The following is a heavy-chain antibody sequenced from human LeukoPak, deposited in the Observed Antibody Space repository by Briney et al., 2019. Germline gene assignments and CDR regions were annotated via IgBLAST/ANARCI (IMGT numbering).Heavy chain of an antibody. J-gene: IGHJ6*03. CDR1: GFTFSSYS. Sequence: GGSLRLSCVVSGFTFSSYSVNWVRQSPGKGLEWVSYISSSSSYIHYADSVKGRFTISRDNAKNSLYLQMNSLTAGDTAVYYCARDPYSGNYGNTYYYYMDVWGKGTTVTISS. CDR3: ARDPYSGNYGNTYYYYMDV. CDR2: ISSSSSYI. V-gene: IGHV3-21*06. D-gene: IGHD1-26*01.